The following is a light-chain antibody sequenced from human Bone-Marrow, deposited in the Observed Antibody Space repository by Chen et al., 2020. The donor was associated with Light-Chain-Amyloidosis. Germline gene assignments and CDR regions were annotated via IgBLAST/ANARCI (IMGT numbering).Light chain of an antibody. CDR2: EVT. CDR1: SSDVGGDNH. Sequence: QSALTQPASVSGTPGQSITLPCTGTSSDVGGDNHASWYQQHPDKAPKLMIYEVTNRPSWVPDRFSGSKSDNTASLTIAGLQTEDEADYFCSSYTITNTLVFGSGTRVTVL. V-gene: IGLV2-14*01. J-gene: IGLJ1*01. CDR3: SSYTITNTLV.